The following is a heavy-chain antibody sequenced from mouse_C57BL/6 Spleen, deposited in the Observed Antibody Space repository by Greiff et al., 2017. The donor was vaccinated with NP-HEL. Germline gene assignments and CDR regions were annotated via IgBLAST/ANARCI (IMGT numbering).Heavy chain of an antibody. CDR3: ARDSSGYVFDY. CDR1: GYAFSSSW. J-gene: IGHJ2*01. CDR2: ISPGDGDT. Sequence: QVQLQQSGPELVKPGASVKISCKASGYAFSSSWMHWVKQRPGKGLEWIGRISPGDGDTTYNGKFKGQATLTADNSSSTAYMQLSSLTSEYSAVYVCARDSSGYVFDYWGQGTTLTVSS. D-gene: IGHD3-2*02. V-gene: IGHV1-82*01.